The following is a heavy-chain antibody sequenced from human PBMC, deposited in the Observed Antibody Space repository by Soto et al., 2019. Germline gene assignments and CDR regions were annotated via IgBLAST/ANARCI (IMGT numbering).Heavy chain of an antibody. D-gene: IGHD2-2*01. CDR3: ARVGVNQLLGWFDP. CDR1: GGSISSGGYY. CDR2: IYHSGTT. V-gene: IGHV4-31*03. Sequence: QVQLQESGPGLEKPSQTLSLTCTVSGGSISSGGYYWSWIRQHPGKGLEWIGYIYHSGTTYYNPSLKSRLTISVNTSKNQLALKLTSVTALHTAAYYCARVGVNQLLGWFDPWGQGTLVTVSS. J-gene: IGHJ5*02.